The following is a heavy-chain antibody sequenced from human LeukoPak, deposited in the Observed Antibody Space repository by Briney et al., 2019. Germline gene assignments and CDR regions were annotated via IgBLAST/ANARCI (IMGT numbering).Heavy chain of an antibody. D-gene: IGHD3-10*01. Sequence: SETLSLTCTVSGGSISSYYWSWIRQPAGKGLEWIGRIYTSGSTNYNPSLKSRVTMSVDTSKNQFSLKLSSVTAADTAVYYCARDQVLLWFGETRNYYYYYMDVWGKGATVTISS. CDR2: IYTSGST. CDR3: ARDQVLLWFGETRNYYYYYMDV. CDR1: GGSISSYY. V-gene: IGHV4-4*07. J-gene: IGHJ6*03.